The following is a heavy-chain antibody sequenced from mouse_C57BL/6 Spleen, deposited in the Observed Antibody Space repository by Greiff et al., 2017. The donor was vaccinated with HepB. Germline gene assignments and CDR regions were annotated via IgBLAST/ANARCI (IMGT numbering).Heavy chain of an antibody. CDR2: INPYNGGT. CDR1: GYTFTDYY. D-gene: IGHD2-4*01. CDR3: ARGLRQGDFDY. J-gene: IGHJ2*01. Sequence: VQLQQSGPVLVKPGASVKMSCKASGYTFTDYYMNWVKQSHGKSLEWIGVINPYNGGTSYNQKFKGKATLTVDKSSSTAYMGLNSLTSEDSAVYYCARGLRQGDFDYWGQGTTLTVSS. V-gene: IGHV1-19*01.